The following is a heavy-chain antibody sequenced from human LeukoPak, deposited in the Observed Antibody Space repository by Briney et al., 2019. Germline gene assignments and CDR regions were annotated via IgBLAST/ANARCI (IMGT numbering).Heavy chain of an antibody. CDR2: INPSGGST. D-gene: IGHD6-13*01. CDR1: GYTFTSYY. V-gene: IGHV1-46*01. J-gene: IGHJ4*02. CDR3: ARDTSSSWYSDY. Sequence: ASVKVSCKASGYTFTSYYMHWVRQAPRQELEWMGIINPSGGSTSYAQKFQGRVTMTRDMSTSTAYMELSSLRSEDTAVYYCARDTSSSWYSDYWGQGTLVTVSS.